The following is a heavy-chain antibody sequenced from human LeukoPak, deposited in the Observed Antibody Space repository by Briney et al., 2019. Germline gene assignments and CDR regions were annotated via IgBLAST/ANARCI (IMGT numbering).Heavy chain of an antibody. D-gene: IGHD6-13*01. CDR1: GFTFSSYE. CDR2: ISSSGSTI. J-gene: IGHJ4*02. Sequence: GGSLSLSCAASGFTFSSYEMNWVRQAPGKGLEWVSYISSSGSTIYYADSVKGRFTVSRDNAKNSLYLQMNSLRAEDTAVYYCARGTRYSSSWYDYWGQGTLVTVSS. V-gene: IGHV3-48*03. CDR3: ARGTRYSSSWYDY.